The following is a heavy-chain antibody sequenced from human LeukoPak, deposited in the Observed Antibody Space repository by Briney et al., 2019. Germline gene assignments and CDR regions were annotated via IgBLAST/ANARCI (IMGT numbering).Heavy chain of an antibody. D-gene: IGHD7-27*01. CDR2: ISGSGGNT. Sequence: GGSLRLSCAASGFTFSSYAMSWVRQAPGNGLEWVSAISGSGGNTFFADSVKGRFTISRDNSKNTLYLQTDSLRAEDTAVYYCARDWGYWGQGTLVTVSS. CDR3: ARDWGY. CDR1: GFTFSSYA. V-gene: IGHV3-23*01. J-gene: IGHJ4*02.